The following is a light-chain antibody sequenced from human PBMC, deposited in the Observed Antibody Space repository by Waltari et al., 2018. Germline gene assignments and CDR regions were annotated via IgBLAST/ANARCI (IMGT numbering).Light chain of an antibody. CDR1: SSNIGSNY. J-gene: IGLJ3*02. CDR3: AAWDDSLSGGV. CDR2: RHN. Sequence: QSVLTQPPSASGTPGQRVTISCSGSSSNIGSNYVYWYQQLPGTAPKLLISRHNQRPSGVPDRFSGSKSGTSASLAISGLRSEDEADYYCAAWDDSLSGGVFGGGTKLTVL. V-gene: IGLV1-47*01.